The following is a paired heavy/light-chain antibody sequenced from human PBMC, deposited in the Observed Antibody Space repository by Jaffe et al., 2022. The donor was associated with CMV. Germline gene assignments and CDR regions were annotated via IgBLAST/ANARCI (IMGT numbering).Light chain of an antibody. Sequence: QSVLTQPPSASGTPGQRVTISCSGSSSNIGSNYIFWYQQLPGTAPKLLIYKNSQRPSGVPDRFSGSKSGTSASLAISGLRSEDEADYYCAAWDDSLSSWVFGGGTKLTVL. J-gene: IGLJ3*02. CDR3: AAWDDSLSSWV. CDR2: KNS. V-gene: IGLV1-47*01. CDR1: SSNIGSNY.
Heavy chain of an antibody. CDR1: GFIFSSYS. CDR3: AREFDFGVVLARNPQYYGMDV. D-gene: IGHD3-3*01. Sequence: EVQLVESGGGLVQPGGSLRLSCAASGFIFSSYSMNWVRQAPGKGLEWVSYISSSRNTIYYADSVRGRFTISRDNAQDSLYLQMNSLRDDDSAVYFCAREFDFGVVLARNPQYYGMDVWGPGTTVTVSS. CDR2: ISSSRNTI. J-gene: IGHJ6*02. V-gene: IGHV3-48*02.